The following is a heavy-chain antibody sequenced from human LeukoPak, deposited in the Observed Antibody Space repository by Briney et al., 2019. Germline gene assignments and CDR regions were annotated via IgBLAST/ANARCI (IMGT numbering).Heavy chain of an antibody. CDR3: ARGLLGPDYYYYGMDV. V-gene: IGHV1-69*13. Sequence: SVKVSCKASGGTFSSYAISWVRQAPGQGLEWMGGIIPIFGTANYAQKFQGRVTITADESTSTAYMELSSLRSEDTAVYYCARGLLGPDYYYYGMDVWGQGTTVTVSS. CDR2: IIPIFGTA. J-gene: IGHJ6*02. CDR1: GGTFSSYA.